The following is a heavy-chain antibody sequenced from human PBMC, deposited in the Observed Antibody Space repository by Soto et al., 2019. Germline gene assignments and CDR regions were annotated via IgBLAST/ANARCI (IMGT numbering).Heavy chain of an antibody. CDR2: INHSGST. Sequence: KTSETLSLTCAVYGGSFSGYYWSWIRHPPGKGLEWIGEINHSGSTNYNPSLKSRVTISVDTSKNQFSLKLSSVTAADTAVYYCARGYCTNGVCYGGHWFDPWGQGTLVTVSS. CDR3: ARGYCTNGVCYGGHWFDP. CDR1: GGSFSGYY. J-gene: IGHJ5*02. V-gene: IGHV4-34*01. D-gene: IGHD2-8*01.